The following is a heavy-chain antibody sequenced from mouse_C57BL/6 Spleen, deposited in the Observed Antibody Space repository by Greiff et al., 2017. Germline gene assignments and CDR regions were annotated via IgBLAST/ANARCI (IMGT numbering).Heavy chain of an antibody. J-gene: IGHJ4*01. CDR3: ARSSYSNWDYYAMDY. D-gene: IGHD2-5*01. Sequence: QVQLQQPGTELVKPGASVKLSCKASGYTFTSYWMHWVKQRPGQGLEWIGNINPSNGGTNYNEKFKSKATLTVDKSSSTAYMQLSSLTSEDSAVYYCARSSYSNWDYYAMDYWGQGTSVTVSS. V-gene: IGHV1-53*01. CDR2: INPSNGGT. CDR1: GYTFTSYW.